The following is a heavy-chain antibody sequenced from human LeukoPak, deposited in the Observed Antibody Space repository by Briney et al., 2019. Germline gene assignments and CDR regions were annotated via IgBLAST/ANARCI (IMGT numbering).Heavy chain of an antibody. CDR1: GYTFTNYY. Sequence: GASVKVSCKASGYTFTNYYIHWVRQAPGQGLEWVGIINPGGRSTSYAQKFQGRVTMTRDTSTSTVYMELRSLRSDDTAVYYCARGLEWLTRRHTWFDPWGQGTLVTVSS. CDR2: INPGGRST. CDR3: ARGLEWLTRRHTWFDP. J-gene: IGHJ5*02. V-gene: IGHV1-46*01. D-gene: IGHD3-3*01.